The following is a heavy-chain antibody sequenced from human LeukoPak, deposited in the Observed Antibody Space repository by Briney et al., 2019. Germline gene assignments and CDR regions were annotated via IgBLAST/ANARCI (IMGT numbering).Heavy chain of an antibody. CDR2: IKQDGSEK. CDR3: ARAGMVRGVIAVYYFDY. D-gene: IGHD3-10*01. V-gene: IGHV3-7*01. J-gene: IGHJ4*02. Sequence: GGSLRLSCAASGFTFSSYWMSWVRQAPGKGLEWVAHIKQDGSEKYYVDSVKGRFTISRDNAKNSLYLQMNSLRAEDTAVYYCARAGMVRGVIAVYYFDYWGQGTLVTVSS. CDR1: GFTFSSYW.